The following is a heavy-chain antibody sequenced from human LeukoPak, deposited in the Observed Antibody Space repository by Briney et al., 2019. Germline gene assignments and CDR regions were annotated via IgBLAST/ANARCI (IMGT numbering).Heavy chain of an antibody. J-gene: IGHJ4*02. CDR3: AKDGGYCSSTSCYRGELDY. D-gene: IGHD2-2*01. CDR1: GFTFSSYA. Sequence: GGSLRLSRAASGFTFSSYAMSWVRQAPGKGLEWVSAISGSGGSTYYADSVKGRFTISRDNSKNTLYLQMNSLRAEDTAVYYCAKDGGYCSSTSCYRGELDYWGQGTLVTVSS. CDR2: ISGSGGST. V-gene: IGHV3-23*01.